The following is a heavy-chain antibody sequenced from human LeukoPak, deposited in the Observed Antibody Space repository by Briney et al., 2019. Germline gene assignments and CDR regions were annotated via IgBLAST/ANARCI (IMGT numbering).Heavy chain of an antibody. D-gene: IGHD3-10*01. CDR1: GYTFTGYY. V-gene: IGHV1-2*02. CDR2: INPNSGGT. CDR3: ARSPLWCGDTGNLDY. J-gene: IGHJ4*02. Sequence: GASVKVSCKASGYTFTGYYMHWVRQAPGQGLEWMGWINPNSGGTNYAQKFQGRVTMTRDTSISTAYMELSRLRSDDTAAYYCARSPLWCGDTGNLDYWGQGTLVTVSS.